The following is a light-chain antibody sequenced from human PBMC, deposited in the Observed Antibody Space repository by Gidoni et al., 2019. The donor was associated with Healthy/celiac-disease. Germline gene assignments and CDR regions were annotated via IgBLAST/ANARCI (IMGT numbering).Light chain of an antibody. CDR1: QSVSSSY. CDR2: CAS. CDR3: QQYGSSPYT. Sequence: EIVLTQSPATLSLSPGERATLSCRASQSVSSSYLAWYQQKPGQAPRLLIYCASSRATGIPDRFSGSGSGTDFTLTISRLEPEDFAVYYCQQYGSSPYTFGQGTKLEIK. V-gene: IGKV3-20*01. J-gene: IGKJ2*01.